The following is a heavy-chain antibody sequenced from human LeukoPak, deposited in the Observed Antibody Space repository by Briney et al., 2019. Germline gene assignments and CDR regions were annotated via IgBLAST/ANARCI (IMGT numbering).Heavy chain of an antibody. J-gene: IGHJ4*02. D-gene: IGHD2-15*01. CDR2: IDPSGGST. V-gene: IGHV1-46*01. Sequence: ASVKVSCKVSGYTLTELSMHWVRQAPGQGLEWMGIIDPSGGSTSYAQKFQGRVTMTRDMSTSTVYMELSSLRSEDTAVYYCARDMWRYCSGGSCYSGGIDYWGQGTLVTVSS. CDR3: ARDMWRYCSGGSCYSGGIDY. CDR1: GYTLTELS.